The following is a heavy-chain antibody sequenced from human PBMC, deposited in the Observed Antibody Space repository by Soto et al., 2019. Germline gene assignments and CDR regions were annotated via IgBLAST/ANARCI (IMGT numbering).Heavy chain of an antibody. CDR1: GCKFVTHA. Sequence: PGGPLRLSCAASGCKFVTHAMPWVSQAPGKGLECVSIISSSGDATYYVDSVKGRFTISRDNSRNTLNLQMNSLRAEDTAVYYCAKNGDFWSWGMDVWVKGTTVTVSS. D-gene: IGHD3-3*01. CDR2: ISSSGDAT. V-gene: IGHV3-23*01. J-gene: IGHJ6*04. CDR3: AKNGDFWSWGMDV.